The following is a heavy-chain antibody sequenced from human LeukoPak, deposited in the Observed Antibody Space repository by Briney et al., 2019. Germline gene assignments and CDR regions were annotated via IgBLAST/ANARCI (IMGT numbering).Heavy chain of an antibody. CDR3: ARAHPKYYYDRLAGGGFDY. J-gene: IGHJ4*02. Sequence: SETLSLTCAVYGGSFSGYYWSWIRQPPGKGLEWIGEINHRESTNYNPSLKSRVTISVDTSKNQFSLKLSSVTAADTAVYYCARAHPKYYYDRLAGGGFDYWGQGTPVTVSS. CDR1: GGSFSGYY. CDR2: INHREST. D-gene: IGHD3-22*01. V-gene: IGHV4-34*01.